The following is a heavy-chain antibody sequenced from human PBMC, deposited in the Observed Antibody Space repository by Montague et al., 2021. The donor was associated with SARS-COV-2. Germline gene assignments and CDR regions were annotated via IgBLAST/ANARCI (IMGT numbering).Heavy chain of an antibody. CDR1: GGSFDSDNFF. CDR3: ARGCLSYFGAGSHCYGTDV. V-gene: IGHV4-39*07. D-gene: IGHD3-10*01. Sequence: SETLSLTCSVSGGSFDSDNFFWGWIRQPPGKRLEWIGVISNGGRTFDNPSLKSRVTISVDTSKNQMSLKLTSVTAADTAVYYCARGCLSYFGAGSHCYGTDVWGQGTTVTVSS. CDR2: ISNGGRT. J-gene: IGHJ6*02.